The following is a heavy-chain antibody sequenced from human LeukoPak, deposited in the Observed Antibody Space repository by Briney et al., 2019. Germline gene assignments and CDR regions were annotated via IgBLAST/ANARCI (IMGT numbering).Heavy chain of an antibody. CDR1: GGSFSSSNYY. CDR3: ARLRSALWDY. Sequence: PSETLSLTCTVSGGSFSSSNYYWGWIRQPPGKGLEWIGSFYYTGSTYYNPSLKSRVTISGDTSKNQFSLKLRSVTAADTAVYYCARLRSALWDYWGQGTLVTVSS. CDR2: FYYTGST. J-gene: IGHJ4*02. V-gene: IGHV4-39*01. D-gene: IGHD3-16*01.